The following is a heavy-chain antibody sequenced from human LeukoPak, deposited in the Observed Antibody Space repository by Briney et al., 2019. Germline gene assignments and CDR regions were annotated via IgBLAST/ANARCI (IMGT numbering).Heavy chain of an antibody. J-gene: IGHJ6*02. CDR2: IYYSGST. D-gene: IGHD2-15*01. CDR1: GGSISSGDYY. Sequence: SETLSLTCTVSGGSISSGDYYWSWIRQPPGKGLEWIGYIYYSGSTYYNPSLKSRVTISVDTSKNQFSLKLSSVTAADTAVYYCGGDGPTRGMDVWGQGTTVTASS. CDR3: GGDGPTRGMDV. V-gene: IGHV4-30-4*01.